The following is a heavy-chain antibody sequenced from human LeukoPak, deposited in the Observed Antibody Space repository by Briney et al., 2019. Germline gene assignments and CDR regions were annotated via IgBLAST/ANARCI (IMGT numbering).Heavy chain of an antibody. CDR1: GDSVSSGSSY. D-gene: IGHD6-19*01. CDR2: IYHSGST. Sequence: PSETLSLTCTVSGDSVSSGSSYWSWIRQPPGEGLQWLGYIYHSGSTNHNPSLKSRVTISVDTSKNQFSLKLSSVTTADTAVYYCARGSAWYFVYWGQGTLVTVSS. J-gene: IGHJ4*02. V-gene: IGHV4-61*01. CDR3: ARGSAWYFVY.